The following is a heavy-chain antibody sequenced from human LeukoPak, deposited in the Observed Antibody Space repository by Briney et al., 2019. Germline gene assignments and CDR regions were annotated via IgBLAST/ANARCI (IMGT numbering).Heavy chain of an antibody. CDR2: IQNSGSS. CDR1: GGSISTYY. J-gene: IGHJ6*02. Sequence: SETLSLTCTVSGGSISTYYWSWIRQPLGKGLEWIGYIQNSGSSDYNPSLKGRVSIAADTYKNQISLRLRSVTAADTAVYYCARSGIVAAIQSAYYYYGMDVWGQGTTVTVSS. CDR3: ARSGIVAAIQSAYYYYGMDV. D-gene: IGHD1-26*01. V-gene: IGHV4-59*01.